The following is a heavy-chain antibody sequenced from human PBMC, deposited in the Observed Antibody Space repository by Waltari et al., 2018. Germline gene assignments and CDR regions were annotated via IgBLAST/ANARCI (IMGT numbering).Heavy chain of an antibody. Sequence: PGLVKPSETLSLPCTVSGGSISSSSYYWGWIRQPPGKGLEWIGSIYYSGSTYYNPSLKSRVTISVDTSKNQFSLKLSSVTAADTAVYYCAGRGSHAFDIWGQGTMVTVSS. CDR2: IYYSGST. J-gene: IGHJ3*02. CDR1: GGSISSSSYY. D-gene: IGHD3-10*01. V-gene: IGHV4-39*07. CDR3: AGRGSHAFDI.